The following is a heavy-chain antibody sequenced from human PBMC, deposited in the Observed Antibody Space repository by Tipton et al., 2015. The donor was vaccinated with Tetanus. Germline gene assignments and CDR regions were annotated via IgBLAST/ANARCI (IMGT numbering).Heavy chain of an antibody. CDR2: IYYSGST. Sequence: TLSLTCTVSGGSISSYYWSWIRQPPGKGLVWIGYIYYSGSTNYNPSLKSRVTISVDTSKNQFSLKLSSVTAADTAVYYCARGVSSGWSLYYFDYWGQGALVTVSS. CDR3: ARGVSSGWSLYYFDY. J-gene: IGHJ4*02. CDR1: GGSISSYY. D-gene: IGHD6-19*01. V-gene: IGHV4-59*01.